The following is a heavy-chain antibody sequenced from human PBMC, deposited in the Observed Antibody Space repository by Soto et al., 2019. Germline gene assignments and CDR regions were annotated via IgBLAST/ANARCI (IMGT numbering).Heavy chain of an antibody. CDR2: IYYSGST. CDR1: GGSISSGGYY. J-gene: IGHJ4*02. CDR3: ARDLRGYSRYDYLDY. V-gene: IGHV4-31*03. D-gene: IGHD5-12*01. Sequence: PSETLSLTCTVSGGSISSGGYYWSWIRQHPGKGLEWIGYIYYSGSTYYNPSLKSRVTISVDTSKNQFSLRLASVTAADTAVYYCARDLRGYSRYDYLDYWGQGIPVTVSS.